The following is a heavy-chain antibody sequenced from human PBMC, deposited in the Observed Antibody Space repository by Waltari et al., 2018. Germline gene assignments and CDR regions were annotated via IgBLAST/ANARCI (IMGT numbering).Heavy chain of an antibody. J-gene: IGHJ4*02. CDR3: VGHRFGSGSYFDY. CDR1: GFSVRSNY. V-gene: IGHV3-53*01. CDR2: IYSGGSS. Sequence: EVQVVESGGGLIQPGGSLRLSCAVSGFSVRSNYMSWVRQAPGKGLEWVSVIYSGGSSYYVDSVKGRFTISRDNSKNTIYLEMNSLRGEDTAVYFCVGHRFGSGSYFDYWGQGTPVTVSS. D-gene: IGHD3-10*01.